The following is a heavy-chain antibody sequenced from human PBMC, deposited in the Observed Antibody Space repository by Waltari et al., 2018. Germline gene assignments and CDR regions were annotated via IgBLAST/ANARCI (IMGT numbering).Heavy chain of an antibody. CDR2: VDPEDGET. D-gene: IGHD3-3*01. Sequence: EVQLVQAGAEVKKPGATVKISCKVSGYTFTDYYMHSVQQAPGKVLEWMGLVDPEDGETIYAGKFQGRVTIAADTSTDTAYMELSSLRSEDTAVYCCATGLEWLLNYFDYWGQGTLVTVSS. V-gene: IGHV1-69-2*01. CDR1: GYTFTDYY. J-gene: IGHJ4*02. CDR3: ATGLEWLLNYFDY.